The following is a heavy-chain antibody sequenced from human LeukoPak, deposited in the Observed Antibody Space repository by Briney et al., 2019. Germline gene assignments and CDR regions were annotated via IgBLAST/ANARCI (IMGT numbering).Heavy chain of an antibody. J-gene: IGHJ4*02. CDR3: ARDGGHDYGDPPSY. CDR1: GFYFDDYA. CDR2: IKQDGSEK. V-gene: IGHV3-7*01. D-gene: IGHD4-17*01. Sequence: GGSLRLSCAASGFYFDDYAMHWVRQAPGKGLEWVANIKQDGSEKYYVDSVKGRFTISRDNAKNSLYLQMNSLRAEDTAVYYCARDGGHDYGDPPSYWGQGTLVTVSS.